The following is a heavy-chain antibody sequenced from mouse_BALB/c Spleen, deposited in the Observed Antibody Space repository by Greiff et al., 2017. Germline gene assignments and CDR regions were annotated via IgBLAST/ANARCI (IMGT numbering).Heavy chain of an antibody. Sequence: QVQLKESGPGLVQPSQSLSITCTVSGFSLTSYGVHWVRQSPGKGLEWLGVIWSGGSTDYTAAFISRLSISKDNSKSQVFFKMNSLQADDTAIYYCARNGLYYGYGYFDYWGQGTTLTVSS. CDR2: IWSGGST. CDR1: GFSLTSYG. J-gene: IGHJ2*01. CDR3: ARNGLYYGYGYFDY. D-gene: IGHD2-2*01. V-gene: IGHV2-4-1*01.